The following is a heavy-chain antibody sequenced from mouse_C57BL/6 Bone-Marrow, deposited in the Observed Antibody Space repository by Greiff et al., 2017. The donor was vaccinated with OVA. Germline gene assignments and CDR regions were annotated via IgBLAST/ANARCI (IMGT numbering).Heavy chain of an antibody. CDR3: ARGGTAPDY. CDR1: GYAFSSSW. CDR2: LYPGDGDT. Sequence: VQLQQSGPELVKPGASVKISCKASGYAFSSSWMNWVKQRPGKGLEWIGRLYPGDGDTNYNGKFKGKATLTADKSSSTAYMQLSSLTSEDSAVYFCARGGTAPDYWGQGTTLTVSA. D-gene: IGHD3-3*01. V-gene: IGHV1-82*01. J-gene: IGHJ2*01.